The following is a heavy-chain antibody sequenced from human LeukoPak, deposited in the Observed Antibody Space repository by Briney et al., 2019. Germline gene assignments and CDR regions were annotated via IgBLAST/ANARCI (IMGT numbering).Heavy chain of an antibody. CDR1: GGSISSGGYY. Sequence: SETLSLTCTVSGGSISSGGYYWSWIRQHPGKGLDWIGYIYYTGTTYYNPSLKSRVTISIDTSKNQFSLKLSSVTAADTAVYYCARPGTGNAFDTWGQGTMVTVSS. CDR3: ARPGTGNAFDT. D-gene: IGHD3/OR15-3a*01. V-gene: IGHV4-31*03. J-gene: IGHJ3*02. CDR2: IYYTGTT.